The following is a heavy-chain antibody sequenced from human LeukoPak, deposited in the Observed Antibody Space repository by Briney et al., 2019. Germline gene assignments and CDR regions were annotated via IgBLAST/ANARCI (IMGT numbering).Heavy chain of an antibody. D-gene: IGHD5-18*01. CDR3: ARGYTYGDY. CDR2: INPSSGST. CDR1: GYTFTSYY. J-gene: IGHJ4*02. V-gene: IGHV1-46*01. Sequence: APAKVSFKASGYTFTSYYMHWVRQAPGQGLEWMGIINPSSGSTSYAQNFQGRVTMTRDTSSSTVNMELSSLRSEDTAVYYCARGYTYGDYWGQGTLVTVSS.